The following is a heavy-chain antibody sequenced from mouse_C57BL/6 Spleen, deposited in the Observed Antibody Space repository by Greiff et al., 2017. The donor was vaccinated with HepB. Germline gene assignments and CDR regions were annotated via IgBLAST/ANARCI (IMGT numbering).Heavy chain of an antibody. D-gene: IGHD4-1*01. V-gene: IGHV1-81*01. CDR1: GYTFTSYG. CDR3: ARGLTGTSGFDY. CDR2: IYPRSGNT. J-gene: IGHJ2*01. Sequence: QVQLQQSGAELARPGASVKLSCKASGYTFTSYGISWVKQRTGQGLEWIGEIYPRSGNTYYNEKFKGKATLTADKSSSTAYMELRSLTSEDSAVYFCARGLTGTSGFDYWGQGTTLTVSS.